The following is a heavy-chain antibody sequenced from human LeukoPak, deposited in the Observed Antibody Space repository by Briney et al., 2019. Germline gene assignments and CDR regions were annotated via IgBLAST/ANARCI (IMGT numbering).Heavy chain of an antibody. D-gene: IGHD3-22*01. CDR2: INTNTGNP. CDR3: ARESEYYYDSSTYSGDDY. CDR1: GYTFTSYA. J-gene: IGHJ4*02. V-gene: IGHV7-4-1*02. Sequence: ASVKVSRKASGYTFTSYAMNWVRQAPGQGLEWMGWINTNTGNPTYAQGFTGRFVFSLDTSVSTAYLQISSLKAEDTAVYYCARESEYYYDSSTYSGDDYWGQGTLVTVSS.